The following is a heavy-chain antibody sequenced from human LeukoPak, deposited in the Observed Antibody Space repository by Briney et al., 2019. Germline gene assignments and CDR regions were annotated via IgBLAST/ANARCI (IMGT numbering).Heavy chain of an antibody. CDR2: INSDGSST. Sequence: SGGSLRLSCAASGFTFSSYWMHWVGQAPGKGLVWVSRINSDGSSTSYADSVKGRFTISRDNAKNTLYLQMNSLRAEDTAVYYCARDVQYSSSWYFGLNPRGQGTLVTVYS. CDR1: GFTFSSYW. J-gene: IGHJ5*02. CDR3: ARDVQYSSSWYFGLNP. V-gene: IGHV3-74*01. D-gene: IGHD6-13*01.